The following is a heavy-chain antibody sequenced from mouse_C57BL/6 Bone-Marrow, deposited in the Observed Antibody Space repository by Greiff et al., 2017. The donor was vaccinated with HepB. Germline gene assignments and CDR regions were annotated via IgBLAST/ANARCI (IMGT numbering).Heavy chain of an antibody. Sequence: QVQLQQPGAELVKPGASVKLSCKASGYTFTSYWMHWVKQRPGQGLEWIGMIHPNSGSTNYNEKFKSKATLTVDKSSSTAYMQHSSLTSEDSAVYYCARFYPAYFDYWGQDATLTLSS. D-gene: IGHD1-1*01. V-gene: IGHV1-64*01. CDR2: IHPNSGST. J-gene: IGHJ2*01. CDR3: ARFYPAYFDY. CDR1: GYTFTSYW.